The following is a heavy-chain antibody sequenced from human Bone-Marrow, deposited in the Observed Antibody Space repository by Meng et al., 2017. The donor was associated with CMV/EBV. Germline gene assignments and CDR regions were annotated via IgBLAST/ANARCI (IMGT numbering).Heavy chain of an antibody. Sequence: GGSLRLSCVASGFIFSSFDMHWVRQAPGRGLEWVAFIRYDGSDKYYTDSLKGRFTISRDNSKNTMYMEMNSLRVEDTAVYYCAKARVVGWVTSGWYFDWFDAWGPGNPVTVSS. V-gene: IGHV3-30*02. D-gene: IGHD6-19*01. CDR2: IRYDGSDK. J-gene: IGHJ5*02. CDR3: AKARVVGWVTSGWYFDWFDA. CDR1: GFIFSSFD.